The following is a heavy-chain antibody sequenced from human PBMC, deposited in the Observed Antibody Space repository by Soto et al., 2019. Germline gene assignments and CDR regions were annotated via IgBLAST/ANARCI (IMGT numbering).Heavy chain of an antibody. Sequence: QVQLQQWGAGLLKPSETLSLTCAVYGGSFSGYYWAGIRQPPGKGLEWMGEINHSESTNYNPSLKSRVTISVDTSKNQFSLKLSSVTAADTAVYYCAKMRGGSYYFYYYGMDVWGQGTTVTVSS. J-gene: IGHJ6*02. CDR1: GGSFSGYY. CDR3: AKMRGGSYYFYYYGMDV. V-gene: IGHV4-34*01. CDR2: INHSEST. D-gene: IGHD1-26*01.